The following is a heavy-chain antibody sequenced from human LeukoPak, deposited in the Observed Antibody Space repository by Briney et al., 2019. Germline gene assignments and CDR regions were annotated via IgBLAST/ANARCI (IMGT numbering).Heavy chain of an antibody. D-gene: IGHD3-22*01. Sequence: GGSLRLSCAASGFTLSSYWMNWARQAPGKGLEWVANIKQDGSEKYYVDSVKGRFTISRDNAQNSLYLQVNSLRAEDTAVYYCARSRFYFDGTAYYPGSFDSWGQGTLVTFSS. V-gene: IGHV3-7*01. CDR3: ARSRFYFDGTAYYPGSFDS. J-gene: IGHJ4*02. CDR1: GFTLSSYW. CDR2: IKQDGSEK.